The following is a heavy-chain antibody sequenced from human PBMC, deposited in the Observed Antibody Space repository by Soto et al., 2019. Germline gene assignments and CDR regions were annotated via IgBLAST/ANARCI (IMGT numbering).Heavy chain of an antibody. CDR3: SRGILV. CDR2: ITYGGST. V-gene: IGHV4-31*01. J-gene: IGHJ4*02. Sequence: QVQLQESGPGLVKPSQTLSLTCTVSGGSINSGGYCWSWIRQHPGKGLEWIGCITYGGSTSFNASLQSPVTPAVDASTHQCSLKLSSVTAADTAVYYCSRGILVWGQGTLITVSS. D-gene: IGHD5-18*01. CDR1: GGSINSGGYC.